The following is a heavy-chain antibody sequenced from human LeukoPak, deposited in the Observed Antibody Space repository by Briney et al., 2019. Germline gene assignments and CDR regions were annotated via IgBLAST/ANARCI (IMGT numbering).Heavy chain of an antibody. V-gene: IGHV3-53*01. CDR2: LSTKYKT. Sequence: GGSLSLSCAASGFIVSRNYMGWVRQAPGKGLELVSALSTKYKTYNADSVKGRFTISRDNSENSPDLQMNALRAKDAPLYYCYGIHLGDSFDIWGRGTMVIVFS. J-gene: IGHJ3*02. CDR1: GFIVSRNY. D-gene: IGHD3-16*01. CDR3: YGIHLGDSFDI.